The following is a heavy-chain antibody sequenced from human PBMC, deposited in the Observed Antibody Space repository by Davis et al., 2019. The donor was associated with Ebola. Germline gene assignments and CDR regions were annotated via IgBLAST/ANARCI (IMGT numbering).Heavy chain of an antibody. Sequence: GGSLRLSCAASGFTFSSYWMSWVRQAPGKGLEWVANIKQDGSEKYYVDSVKGRFTISRDNAKNPLYLQMNSLRAEDTAVYYCARERRLLSDWVEPLGQGNLVTVS. CDR1: GFTFSSYW. D-gene: IGHD3-10*01. CDR2: IKQDGSEK. CDR3: ARERRLLSDWVEP. J-gene: IGHJ5*02. V-gene: IGHV3-7*03.